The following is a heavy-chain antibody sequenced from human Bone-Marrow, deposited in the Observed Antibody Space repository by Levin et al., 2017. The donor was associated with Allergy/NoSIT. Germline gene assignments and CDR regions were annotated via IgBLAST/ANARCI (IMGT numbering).Heavy chain of an antibody. CDR1: GGSIRFYY. D-gene: IGHD2-2*01. J-gene: IGHJ2*01. CDR3: ARAPARSNWFFDL. Sequence: SQTLSLTCTVSGGSIRFYYWSWIRQPAGKGLEWIGLMHNSGSTNYHPSLQSRVTMSVDTSNNQFSLKLHPVTAADTAIYYCARAPARSNWFFDLLGRGTLVTVSS. CDR2: MHNSGST. V-gene: IGHV4-4*07.